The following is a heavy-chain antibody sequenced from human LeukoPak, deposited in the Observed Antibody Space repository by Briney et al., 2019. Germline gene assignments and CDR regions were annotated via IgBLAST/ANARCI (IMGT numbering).Heavy chain of an antibody. V-gene: IGHV4-39*01. CDR3: ARHAGGISSTGTRPFDY. J-gene: IGHJ4*02. Sequence: PSETLSLTCTVPGASFSSSTYYWGWLRQTRGKGLEWIVGMYYSGSTYYNPSLKSRLTISVDTSKNQFSLKLSSVTAADTAVYYCARHAGGISSTGTRPFDYWGQGTLVTVSS. D-gene: IGHD6-13*01. CDR1: GASFSSSTYY. CDR2: MYYSGST.